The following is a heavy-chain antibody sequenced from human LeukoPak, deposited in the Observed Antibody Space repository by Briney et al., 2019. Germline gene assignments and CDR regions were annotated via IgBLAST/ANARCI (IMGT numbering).Heavy chain of an antibody. CDR2: INHSGST. V-gene: IGHV4-34*01. CDR3: ARHGAWGARYHYYGLDV. CDR1: GGSFTAYY. D-gene: IGHD7-27*01. J-gene: IGHJ6*02. Sequence: SETLSLTCAVYGGSFTAYYWSWLRQPPGKGLEWIGTINHSGSTTYNPSLKSRVSMSVDTSKDQFSLNLISVTAADTAVYFCARHGAWGARYHYYGLDVWGRGTTVTVSS.